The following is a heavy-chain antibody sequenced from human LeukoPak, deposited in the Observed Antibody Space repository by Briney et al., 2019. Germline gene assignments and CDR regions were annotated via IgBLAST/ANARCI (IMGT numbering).Heavy chain of an antibody. CDR2: IKSKTDGGTT. D-gene: IGHD3-9*01. Sequence: PGGSLRLSCAASGFTFSNAWMSWVRQAPGKGLEWVGRIKSKTDGGTTDYAAPVKGRFTISRDDSKNTLYLQMNSLKTEDTAVYYCTTDRVRYFDWPYDYWGQGTLVTVSS. CDR1: GFTFSNAW. V-gene: IGHV3-15*01. CDR3: TTDRVRYFDWPYDY. J-gene: IGHJ4*02.